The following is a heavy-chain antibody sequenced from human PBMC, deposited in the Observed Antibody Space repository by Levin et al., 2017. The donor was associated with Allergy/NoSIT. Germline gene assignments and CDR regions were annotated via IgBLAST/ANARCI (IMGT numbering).Heavy chain of an antibody. CDR2: IHYSGST. V-gene: IGHV4-59*08. Sequence: SQTLSLTCTVSGGPISGYLWSWLRQPPGKGLEWLGYIHYSGSTNYNPSLRSRITISVDTSKNQVSLKLSPVTAAGTPGYHCARHVRGYRGYDVDYYYYMDVWGKGTAVTVSS. J-gene: IGHJ6*03. CDR1: GGPISGYL. CDR3: ARHVRGYRGYDVDYYYYMDV. D-gene: IGHD5-12*01.